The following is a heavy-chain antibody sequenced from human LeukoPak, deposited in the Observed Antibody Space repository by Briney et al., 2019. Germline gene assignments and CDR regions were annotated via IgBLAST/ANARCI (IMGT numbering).Heavy chain of an antibody. CDR3: ARDEGGWSPGRYFDL. V-gene: IGHV1-69*04. D-gene: IGHD6-19*01. CDR2: IIPILGIA. J-gene: IGHJ2*01. CDR1: GGTFSSYA. Sequence: SVKVSCKASGGTFSSYAISWVRQAPGQGLEWMGRIIPILGIANYAQKFQGRVTITADKSTSTAYMELSSLRSEDTAVYYCARDEGGWSPGRYFDLWGRGTLVTVSS.